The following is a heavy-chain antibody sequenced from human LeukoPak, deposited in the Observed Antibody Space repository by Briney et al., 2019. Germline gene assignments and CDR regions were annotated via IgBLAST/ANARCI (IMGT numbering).Heavy chain of an antibody. V-gene: IGHV4-61*02. CDR2: IYTSGST. CDR3: ARGYDFWSGYRYFYYYYYMDD. D-gene: IGHD3-3*01. J-gene: IGHJ6*03. CDR1: GGSISSGSYY. Sequence: SETLSLTCTVSGGSISSGSYYWSWIRQPAGKGLEWIGRIYTSGSTNYNPSLKSRVTISVDTSKDQFSLKLSSVTAADTAVYYCARGYDFWSGYRYFYYYYYMDDWGKGTTVTVSS.